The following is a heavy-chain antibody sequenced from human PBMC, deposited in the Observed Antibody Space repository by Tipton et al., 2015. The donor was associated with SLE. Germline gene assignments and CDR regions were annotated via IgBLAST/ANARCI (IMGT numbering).Heavy chain of an antibody. Sequence: TLSLICTVSGYSIRSGYYWGWIRQPPGKGLEWIGSIYHSGSTYYNPSLKSRVTISVDTSKNQFSLKLSSVTAADTAVYYCARSGHIVVVVLGYFDVWGRGTLVTVSS. CDR2: IYHSGST. V-gene: IGHV4-38-2*02. D-gene: IGHD2-21*01. CDR3: ARSGHIVVVVLGYFDV. CDR1: GYSIRSGYY. J-gene: IGHJ2*01.